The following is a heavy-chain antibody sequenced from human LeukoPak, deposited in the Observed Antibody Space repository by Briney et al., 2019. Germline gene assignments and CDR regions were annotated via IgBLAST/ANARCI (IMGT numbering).Heavy chain of an antibody. CDR1: GYSFTSYW. D-gene: IGHD3-10*01. CDR2: IYPGDSDT. CDR3: ARPYGSGSYHQLDDAFDI. Sequence: GESLKISCKGSGYSFTSYWIGWVRQMPGKGLEWMGIIYPGDSDTRYSPSFQGQVTISADKSISTAYLQWSSLKASDTAMYYCARPYGSGSYHQLDDAFDIWGQGTMVTVSS. V-gene: IGHV5-51*01. J-gene: IGHJ3*02.